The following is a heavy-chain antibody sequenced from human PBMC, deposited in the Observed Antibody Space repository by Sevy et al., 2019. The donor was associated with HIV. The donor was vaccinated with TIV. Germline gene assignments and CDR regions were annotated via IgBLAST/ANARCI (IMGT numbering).Heavy chain of an antibody. J-gene: IGHJ4*02. Sequence: GGSLRLSCAASGFTFSYFGMHWVRQAPGKGLEWVTFIQYDGNTKYYADSVKGRFTISRDNSKNTLFLQMNSLKSDDTAVYYCEKTTAAAGAGGFDYWGQGALVTVSS. CDR1: GFTFSYFG. D-gene: IGHD6-13*01. CDR2: IQYDGNTK. V-gene: IGHV3-30*02. CDR3: EKTTAAAGAGGFDY.